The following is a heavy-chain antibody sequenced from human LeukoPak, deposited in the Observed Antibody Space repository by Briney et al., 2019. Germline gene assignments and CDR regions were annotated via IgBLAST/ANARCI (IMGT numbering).Heavy chain of an antibody. CDR2: IYHSGST. J-gene: IGHJ5*02. V-gene: IGHV4-30-2*01. D-gene: IGHD5-24*01. CDR1: GGSISSGGYS. Sequence: PSQTLSLTCAVSGGSISSGGYSWSWIRQPPGKGLEWIGYIYHSGSTYYNPSLKSRVTISVDRSKNQFSLKLSSVTAADTAVYYCAREWRWLHSPPQGMGSWGQGTLVTVSS. CDR3: AREWRWLHSPPQGMGS.